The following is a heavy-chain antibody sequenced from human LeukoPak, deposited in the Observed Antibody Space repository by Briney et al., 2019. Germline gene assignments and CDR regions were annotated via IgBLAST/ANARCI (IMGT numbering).Heavy chain of an antibody. CDR2: IKKDGSEK. CDR1: GFTFSSYW. CDR3: ARAVSEGYSSGWYVADWFDP. J-gene: IGHJ5*02. V-gene: IGHV3-7*01. D-gene: IGHD6-19*01. Sequence: GGXLRLSCAASGFTFSSYWMSWVGQAQGKGLEWVANIKKDGSEKYYVDSVKCRFTISRDNAKSSLYLQMNSLRAEDTAVYYCARAVSEGYSSGWYVADWFDPWGQGTLVTVSS.